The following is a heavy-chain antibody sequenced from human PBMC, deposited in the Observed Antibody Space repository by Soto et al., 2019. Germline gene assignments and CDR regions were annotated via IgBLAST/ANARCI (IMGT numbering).Heavy chain of an antibody. Sequence: QVQLQESGPGLVKPSETLSLTCTVSGGSISSYHWSWIRQSPGKGLEWIGYTSNSAPSIYNPSLKRRVTISADTSKNQFSVRLASVTAADTAVYFCARLFRDVYNAVEYWGQGALVNVSS. CDR3: ARLFRDVYNAVEY. V-gene: IGHV4-59*08. CDR1: GGSISSYH. D-gene: IGHD3-3*01. CDR2: TSNSAPS. J-gene: IGHJ4*02.